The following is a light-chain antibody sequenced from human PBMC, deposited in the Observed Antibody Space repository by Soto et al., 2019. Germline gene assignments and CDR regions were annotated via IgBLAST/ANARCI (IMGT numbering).Light chain of an antibody. CDR1: QSVSSNY. CDR2: SAS. V-gene: IGKV3-20*01. Sequence: EIVWTQSPGTLSFSPGQRATRSCRATQSVSSNYLAWYQQRPGQAPRRLIYSASSRAPGIPDRFSGSGSGTDFTLTISRLEPEDFAVYYCQQYGSSPWTFGQGTKM. CDR3: QQYGSSPWT. J-gene: IGKJ1*01.